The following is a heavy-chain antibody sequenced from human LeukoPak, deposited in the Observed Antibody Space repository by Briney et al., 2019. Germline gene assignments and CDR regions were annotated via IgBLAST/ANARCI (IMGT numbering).Heavy chain of an antibody. CDR2: FDPEDGET. CDR1: GYTLTELS. CDR3: FSPPRDYYDSRAERGYYGMDV. Sequence: ASVKVSCKVSGYTLTELSMHWVRQAPGKGLEWMGDFDPEDGETIYAQKFQGRVTMTEDTSTDTAHMELSSLRSEDTAMYYCFSPPRDYYDSRAERGYYGMDVWGQGTTVTVSS. V-gene: IGHV1-24*01. D-gene: IGHD3-22*01. J-gene: IGHJ6*02.